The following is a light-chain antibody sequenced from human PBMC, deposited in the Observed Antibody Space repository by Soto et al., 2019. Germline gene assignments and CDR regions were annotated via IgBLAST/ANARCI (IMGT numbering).Light chain of an antibody. CDR2: GNS. CDR1: SSNIGAGYD. CDR3: QSYDSSLSGV. Sequence: QSVLTQPPSVSGAPGQRVTISCTGSSSNIGAGYDEHWYQQLPGTAPKLIIYGNSNRPSGVPDRFSGSKSGTSASLAITGLQAEDEADYYCQSYDSSLSGVFGTGTKLTVL. V-gene: IGLV1-40*01. J-gene: IGLJ1*01.